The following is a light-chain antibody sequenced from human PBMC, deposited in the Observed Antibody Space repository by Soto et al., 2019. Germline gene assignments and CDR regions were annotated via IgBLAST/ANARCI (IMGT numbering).Light chain of an antibody. CDR1: SSDVGGYNY. Sequence: QSVLTQPPSASGSPGQSVTISCTGTSSDVGGYNYVSWYQQHPGKAPKLMIYEVSKRPSGVPDRFSGSKSGNTASLTVSGLQAEDEADYYCSSYAGSTNWGVFGTGTKVTVL. CDR2: EVS. J-gene: IGLJ1*01. CDR3: SSYAGSTNWGV. V-gene: IGLV2-8*01.